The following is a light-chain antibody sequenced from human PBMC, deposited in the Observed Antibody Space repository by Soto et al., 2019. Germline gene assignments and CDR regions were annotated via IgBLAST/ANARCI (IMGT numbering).Light chain of an antibody. CDR3: QQYDNSPRT. Sequence: EIVLTQSPGTLSLSPGERATLSCRASQSVNSNYLAWYQQKPGQGPRLLMYGASSRATGIPDRFSGSGSGIDFTLTISRLEPEDFAVYYCQQYDNSPRTSGQGTKVEIK. CDR1: QSVNSNY. J-gene: IGKJ1*01. V-gene: IGKV3-20*01. CDR2: GAS.